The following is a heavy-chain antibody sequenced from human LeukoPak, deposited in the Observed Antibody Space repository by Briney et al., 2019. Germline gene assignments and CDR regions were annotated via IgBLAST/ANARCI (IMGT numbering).Heavy chain of an antibody. D-gene: IGHD4-17*01. CDR3: ARLSTVTTSFDY. Sequence: SETLSLTCTVSGGSISSYYWTWIRQPAGKGLEWIGRIYTGGSTNYNPSLKSRVTISIDTSKSQFSLKLSSVTAADTAVYYCARLSTVTTSFDYWGQGTLVTVSS. CDR2: IYTGGST. CDR1: GGSISSYY. V-gene: IGHV4-4*07. J-gene: IGHJ4*02.